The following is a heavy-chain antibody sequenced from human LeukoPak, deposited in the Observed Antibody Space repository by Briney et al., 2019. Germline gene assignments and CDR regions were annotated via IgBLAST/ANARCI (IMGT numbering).Heavy chain of an antibody. J-gene: IGHJ3*02. V-gene: IGHV4-39*01. CDR1: GGSISSSSYY. CDR2: IYCSGST. Sequence: SETLSLTCTVSGGSISSSSYYWGWIRQPPGKGLEWIGSIYCSGSTYYNPSLKSRVTISVDTSKNQFSLKLSSVTAADTAVYYCARQLTYYYGSGSYGDAFDIWGQGTMVTVSS. CDR3: ARQLTYYYGSGSYGDAFDI. D-gene: IGHD3-10*01.